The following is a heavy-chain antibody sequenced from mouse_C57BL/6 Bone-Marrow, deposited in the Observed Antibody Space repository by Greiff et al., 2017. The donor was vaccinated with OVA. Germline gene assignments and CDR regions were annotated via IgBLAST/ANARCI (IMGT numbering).Heavy chain of an antibody. J-gene: IGHJ4*01. CDR1: GYTFTSYC. Sequence: QVQLQQSGAELAKPGASVKPSCKASGYTFTSYCMHWVKPRPGQGLEWIGDINPSSGYTNYNQKFKDKATLTADKSSSTAKMQLSILTYEDSEVYYYHYYGSSYVMDYWGQGTSVTVSS. CDR2: INPSSGYT. D-gene: IGHD1-1*01. V-gene: IGHV1-7*01. CDR3: HYYGSSYVMDY.